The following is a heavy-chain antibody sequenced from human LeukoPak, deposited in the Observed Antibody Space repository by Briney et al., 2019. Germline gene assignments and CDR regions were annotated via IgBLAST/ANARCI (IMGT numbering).Heavy chain of an antibody. V-gene: IGHV4-34*01. D-gene: IGHD4-23*01. J-gene: IGHJ3*02. CDR1: GGSFSGYS. CDR2: INHSGST. Sequence: SETLSLTCAVYGGSFSGYSWSWIRQPPGKGLEWIGEINHSGSTNYNPSLKSRVTISVDTSKNQFSLKLSSVTAADTAVYYCARHDYGGNEAFDIWGQGTMVTVSS. CDR3: ARHDYGGNEAFDI.